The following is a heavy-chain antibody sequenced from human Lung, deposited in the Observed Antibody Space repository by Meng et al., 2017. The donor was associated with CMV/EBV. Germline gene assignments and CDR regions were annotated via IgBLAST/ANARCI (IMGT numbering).Heavy chain of an antibody. CDR3: VRGRGLDA. CDR2: IKEDGSER. J-gene: IGHJ6*02. V-gene: IGHV3-7*01. Sequence: SCAASGFSLSAYWMTWVRQAPGQGLEWVANIKEDGSERDYVDSVEGRFTISRDNSRNSLFLEMNSLRVGDTAVYYCVRGRGLDAWGQGPTVTVSS. CDR1: GFSLSAYW. D-gene: IGHD6-25*01.